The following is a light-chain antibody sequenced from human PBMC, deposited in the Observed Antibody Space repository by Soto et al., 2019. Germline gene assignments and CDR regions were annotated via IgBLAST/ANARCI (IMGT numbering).Light chain of an antibody. CDR3: QQRSNWPLT. Sequence: EIVLTQSPATPSLSPGEGATLSCRASQSVSSYLAWYQQKPGQAPRLLIYDASNRATGIPARFSGSGSGTDFTLTISSLEPEDFAVYYCQQRSNWPLTFGGGTKMEIK. J-gene: IGKJ4*01. CDR1: QSVSSY. V-gene: IGKV3-11*01. CDR2: DAS.